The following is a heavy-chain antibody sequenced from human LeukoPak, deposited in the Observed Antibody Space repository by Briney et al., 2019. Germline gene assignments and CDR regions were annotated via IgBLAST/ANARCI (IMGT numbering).Heavy chain of an antibody. V-gene: IGHV3-23*01. J-gene: IGHJ1*01. D-gene: IGHD6-13*01. CDR1: GFTFSSYA. Sequence: GGSLRLSCAASGFTFSSYAMSWVRQAPGKGLEWVSAISGSGGSTYYADSVKGRFTISRDNSKNTLYLQMNSLRAEDTAVYYCANSFHYAMIAAAPDFQHWGQGTLVTVSS. CDR3: ANSFHYAMIAAAPDFQH. CDR2: ISGSGGST.